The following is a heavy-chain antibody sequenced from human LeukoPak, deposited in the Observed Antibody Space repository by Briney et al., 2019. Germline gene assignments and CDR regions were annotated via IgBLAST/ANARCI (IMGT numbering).Heavy chain of an antibody. Sequence: GGSLRLSCSGSGFTFSSSAMHWVRQAPGKGLEYVSSISSNGVNTYYADSVKGRFTISRDNSKNTLYLQMSSLRAEDTAVYFCVRGYSFGPYGMDVWGQGTTVTVSS. CDR3: VRGYSFGPYGMDV. J-gene: IGHJ6*02. CDR1: GFTFSSSA. CDR2: ISSNGVNT. D-gene: IGHD2-15*01. V-gene: IGHV3-64D*09.